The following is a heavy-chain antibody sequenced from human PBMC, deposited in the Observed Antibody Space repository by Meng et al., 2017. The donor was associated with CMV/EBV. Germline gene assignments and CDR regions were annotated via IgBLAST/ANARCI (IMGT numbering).Heavy chain of an antibody. D-gene: IGHD3-3*01. V-gene: IGHV4-59*01. CDR1: GGSISSYY. J-gene: IGHJ5*02. Sequence: GSLRLSCTVSGGSISSYYWSWIRQPPGKGLEWIGYIYYRGSTNYNPSLKSRVTISVDTSKNQFSLKLSSVTAADTAVYYCARGHDFWSGYYTGPWFDPWGQGTLVTVSS. CDR2: IYYRGST. CDR3: ARGHDFWSGYYTGPWFDP.